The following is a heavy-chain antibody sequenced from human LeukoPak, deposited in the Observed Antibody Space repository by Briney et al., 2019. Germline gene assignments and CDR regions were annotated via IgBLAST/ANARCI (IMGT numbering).Heavy chain of an antibody. CDR3: ARHALGDDAFDI. V-gene: IGHV4-39*01. D-gene: IGHD3-10*01. J-gene: IGHJ3*02. CDR2: IYYSGST. CDR1: GGSISSGGYS. Sequence: SETLSLTCAVSGGSISSGGYSWSWIRQPPGKGLEWIGSIYYSGSTYYNPSLKSRVTISVDTSKNQFSLKLSSVTAADTAVYYCARHALGDDAFDIWGQGTMVTVSS.